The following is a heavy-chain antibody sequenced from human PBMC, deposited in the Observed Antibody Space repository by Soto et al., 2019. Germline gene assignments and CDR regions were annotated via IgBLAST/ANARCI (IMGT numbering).Heavy chain of an antibody. CDR2: INAGDGNT. D-gene: IGHD2-15*01. J-gene: IGHJ6*03. CDR1: GYTFTKYP. Sequence: QVQIVQSAAEVKKPGASVKVSCKASGYTFTKYPIHWVRQAPGQRLEWMGWINAGDGNTRYSQRFQGRITIIRDTSASTAYMELSSLRSEDTAVYFCARATSQEVLAAHYMDVWGKGTTVIVSS. V-gene: IGHV1-3*01. CDR3: ARATSQEVLAAHYMDV.